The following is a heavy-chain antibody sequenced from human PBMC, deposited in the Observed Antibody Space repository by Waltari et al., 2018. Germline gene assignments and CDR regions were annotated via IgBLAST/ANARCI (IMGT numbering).Heavy chain of an antibody. V-gene: IGHV4-39*01. Sequence: QLQLQESGPGLVKPSETLSLMCTVSGGSITSSSFHRTWIRQPPGKGLEWIGSVYYTGSAFYNPSLKSRLTISSDTSGNQFSLQVRSVTAADTAVYYCARLASPEGLDVWGQGTTVTVSS. J-gene: IGHJ6*02. CDR2: VYYTGSA. CDR3: ARLASPEGLDV. CDR1: GGSITSSSFH.